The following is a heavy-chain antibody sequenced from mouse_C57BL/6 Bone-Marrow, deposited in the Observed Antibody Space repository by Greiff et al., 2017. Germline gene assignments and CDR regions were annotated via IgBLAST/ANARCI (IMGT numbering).Heavy chain of an antibody. V-gene: IGHV1-19*01. CDR3: AREGLRRGYAMDY. D-gene: IGHD2-4*01. CDR1: GYTFADYY. Sequence: VQLKESGPVLVKPGASVKMSCKASGYTFADYYMNWVKQSHGKSLEWIGDINPYNGGTSYNQKFKGKATLTVDKSSSTAYMELNSLTSEDSAVYYCAREGLRRGYAMDYWGQGTSVTVSS. J-gene: IGHJ4*01. CDR2: INPYNGGT.